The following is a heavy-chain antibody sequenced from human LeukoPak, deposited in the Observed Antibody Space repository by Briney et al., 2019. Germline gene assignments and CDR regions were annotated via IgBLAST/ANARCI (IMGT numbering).Heavy chain of an antibody. CDR2: MNPNSGNT. CDR3: ARGYVAARLYYYYYMDV. Sequence: ASVKVSCKASGYTFTSYDINWVRQAPGQGLEWMGWMNPNSGNTGYAQKFQGRVTITRNTSISTAYMELSSLRSEDTAVYYCARGYVAARLYYYYYMDVWGKGTTATVSS. CDR1: GYTFTSYD. V-gene: IGHV1-8*03. J-gene: IGHJ6*03. D-gene: IGHD6-6*01.